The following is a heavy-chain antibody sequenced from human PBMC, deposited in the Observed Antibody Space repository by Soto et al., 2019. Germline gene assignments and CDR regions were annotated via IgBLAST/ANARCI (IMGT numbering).Heavy chain of an antibody. V-gene: IGHV4-59*01. CDR1: GGSISSYY. CDR3: ARSGYYDYIWGSYRFDY. CDR2: IYYSGST. J-gene: IGHJ4*02. Sequence: SETLSLTCTVSGGSISSYYWSWIRQPPGKGLEWIGYIYYSGSTNYNPSLKSRVTISVYTSKNQFSLKLSSVTAADTAVYYCARSGYYDYIWGSYRFDYWGQGTLVTVSS. D-gene: IGHD3-16*02.